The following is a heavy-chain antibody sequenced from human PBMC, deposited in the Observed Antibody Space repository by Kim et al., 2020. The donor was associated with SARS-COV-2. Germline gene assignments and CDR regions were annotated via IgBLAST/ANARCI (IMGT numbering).Heavy chain of an antibody. CDR1: GFTFSTYA. CDR3: ARESQIGELLSLDY. Sequence: GGSLRLSCTASGFTFSTYAMAWVRQAPGQGLEWVSVITGGGDKTYYADSVKGRFTISRDNSKNTLYLRVDSLRAEDTAIFYCARESQIGELLSLDYWGQGTLVTVSS. D-gene: IGHD3-10*01. J-gene: IGHJ4*02. CDR2: ITGGGDKT. V-gene: IGHV3-23*01.